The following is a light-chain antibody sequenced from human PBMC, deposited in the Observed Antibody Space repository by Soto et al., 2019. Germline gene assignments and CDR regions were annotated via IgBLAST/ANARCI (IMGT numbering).Light chain of an antibody. CDR3: QQLDTYPLT. CDR1: QGISSD. V-gene: IGKV1-9*01. Sequence: IQLTQSPSSLSASVGDRVTITCRASQGISSDLAWYQHNPGKSPKLLIYGVSTLQSGVPSRFSGSGSGTHFTLTISSLQPEDFATYYCQQLDTYPLTFGGRTTVDI. J-gene: IGKJ4*01. CDR2: GVS.